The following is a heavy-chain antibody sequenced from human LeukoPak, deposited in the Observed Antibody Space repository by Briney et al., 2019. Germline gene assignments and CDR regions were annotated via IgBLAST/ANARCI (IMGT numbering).Heavy chain of an antibody. Sequence: GGSLRLSCAASGFTFSTYEMNWVRQAPGKGLEWVSYISTGGSTIYYADSVKGRFTISRDNAKNSPYLQVNSLRAEDTAVYYCVRDRYYDSGSFDYWGQGTLVTVSS. J-gene: IGHJ4*02. D-gene: IGHD3-10*01. V-gene: IGHV3-48*03. CDR3: VRDRYYDSGSFDY. CDR1: GFTFSTYE. CDR2: ISTGGSTI.